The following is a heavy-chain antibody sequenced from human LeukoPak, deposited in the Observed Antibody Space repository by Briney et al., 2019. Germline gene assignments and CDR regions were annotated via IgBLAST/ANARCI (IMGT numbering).Heavy chain of an antibody. CDR1: GFTFSSYW. CDR3: ARALLRHYDSSGYYS. Sequence: GGSLRLSCAASGFTFSSYWMHWVRQAPGKGLVWVSRINSDGSSTSYADSAKGRFTISRDNAKNTLYLQMNSLRAEDTAVYYCARALLRHYDSSGYYSWGQGTLVTVSS. D-gene: IGHD3-22*01. J-gene: IGHJ4*02. V-gene: IGHV3-74*01. CDR2: INSDGSST.